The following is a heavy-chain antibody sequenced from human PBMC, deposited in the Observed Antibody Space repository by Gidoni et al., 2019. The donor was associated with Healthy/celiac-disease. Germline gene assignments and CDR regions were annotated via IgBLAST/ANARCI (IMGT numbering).Heavy chain of an antibody. Sequence: EVQLVESGGGLVQPGGSLRLSCAASGFTFSSYSMNWVRQAPGKGLEWVSYISSSSSTIYYADSVKGRFTISRDNAKNSLYLQMNSLRDEETAVYYCARCNYYGSGPYGMDVWGQGTTVTVSS. J-gene: IGHJ6*02. CDR3: ARCNYYGSGPYGMDV. CDR1: GFTFSSYS. D-gene: IGHD3-10*01. V-gene: IGHV3-48*02. CDR2: ISSSSSTI.